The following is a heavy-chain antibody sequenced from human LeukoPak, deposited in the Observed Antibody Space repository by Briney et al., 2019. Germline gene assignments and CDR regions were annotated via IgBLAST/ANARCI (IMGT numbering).Heavy chain of an antibody. CDR2: IKQDGSEK. V-gene: IGHV3-7*01. D-gene: IGHD6-13*01. Sequence: QPGGSLKLSCAGSGLTLSSYWMSLVRQAPGKGLEWMANIKQDGSEKYYVDSVKGRFTISRDNAKNSLYLQMNSLRAEDTAVYYCAKISSSWYISDYWGQGTLVTVHS. CDR3: AKISSSWYISDY. J-gene: IGHJ4*02. CDR1: GLTLSSYW.